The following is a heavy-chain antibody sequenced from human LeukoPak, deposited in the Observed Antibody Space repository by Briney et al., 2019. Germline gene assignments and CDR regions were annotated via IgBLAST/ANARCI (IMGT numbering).Heavy chain of an antibody. CDR2: INPNSGGT. CDR3: ARPRYYYDSSGYCDY. CDR1: GYTFTGYY. J-gene: IGHJ4*02. Sequence: ASVKVSCKASGYTFTGYYMHWVRQAPGQGLERMGWINPNSGGTNYAQKFQGRVTMTRDTSISTAYMELSRLRSDDTAVYYCARPRYYYDSSGYCDYWGQGTLVTVSS. V-gene: IGHV1-2*02. D-gene: IGHD3-22*01.